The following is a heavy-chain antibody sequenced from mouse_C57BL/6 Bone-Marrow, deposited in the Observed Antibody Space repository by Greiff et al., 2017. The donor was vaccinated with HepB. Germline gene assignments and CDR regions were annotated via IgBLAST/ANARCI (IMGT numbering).Heavy chain of an antibody. CDR1: GFTFSSYA. D-gene: IGHD3-3*01. CDR3: ARDQGLLAFDV. V-gene: IGHV5-4*01. J-gene: IGHJ1*03. Sequence: EVQRVESGGGLVKPGGSLKLSCAASGFTFSSYAMSWVRQTPEKRLEWVATISDGGSYTYYPDNVKGRFTISRDNAKNNLYLQMSHLKSEDTAMYYCARDQGLLAFDVWGTGTTVTVSS. CDR2: ISDGGSYT.